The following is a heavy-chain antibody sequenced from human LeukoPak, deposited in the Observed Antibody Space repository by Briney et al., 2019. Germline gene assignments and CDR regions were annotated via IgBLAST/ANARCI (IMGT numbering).Heavy chain of an antibody. V-gene: IGHV1-2*02. CDR1: GYTFTGYY. J-gene: IGHJ4*02. CDR3: AREYSSGWYRDFDY. Sequence: ASAKVSCKASGYTFTGYYMHWVRQAPGQGLEWMGWINPNSGGTNYAQKFQGRVTMTRDTSISTAYMELSRLRSDDTAVYYCAREYSSGWYRDFDYWGQGTLVTVSS. D-gene: IGHD6-19*01. CDR2: INPNSGGT.